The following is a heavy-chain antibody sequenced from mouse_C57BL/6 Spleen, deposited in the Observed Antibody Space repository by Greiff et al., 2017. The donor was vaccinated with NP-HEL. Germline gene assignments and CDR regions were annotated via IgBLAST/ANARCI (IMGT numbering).Heavy chain of an antibody. D-gene: IGHD2-3*01. CDR1: GFSLTSYG. J-gene: IGHJ1*03. V-gene: IGHV2-4*01. Sequence: VKLMESGPGLVQPSQSLSITCTVSGFSLTSYGVHWVRQPPGKGLEWLGVIWRGGSTDYNDAFISRLSISKDNSKSQVFFKMNSLQADDTAIYYCAKNDGYLWYFDVWGTGTTVTVSS. CDR2: IWRGGST. CDR3: AKNDGYLWYFDV.